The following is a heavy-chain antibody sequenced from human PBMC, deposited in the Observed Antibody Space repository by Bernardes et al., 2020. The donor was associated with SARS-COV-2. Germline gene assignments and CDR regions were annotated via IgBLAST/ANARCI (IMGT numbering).Heavy chain of an antibody. CDR3: TTDSSGPFWNYGMDV. Sequence: GGSLRLSCAASGFTFSNDWMSWVRQAPGKGLEWVGRIKSKTDGRTTDYAAPVKGRFTISRDDSKNTLYLQMNSLKTEDTAVYYCTTDSSGPFWNYGMDVWGQGTTVTVSS. J-gene: IGHJ6*02. V-gene: IGHV3-15*01. CDR2: IKSKTDGRTT. CDR1: GFTFSNDW. D-gene: IGHD3-3*01.